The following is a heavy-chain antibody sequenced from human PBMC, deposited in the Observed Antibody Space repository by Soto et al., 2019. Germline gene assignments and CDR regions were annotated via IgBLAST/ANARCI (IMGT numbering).Heavy chain of an antibody. D-gene: IGHD2-15*01. Sequence: SETLSLTCTVSSDSISSYYWSWIRQPPGKGLEWIGYIYYTGSTNYNSSLKSRITLSVATSKNQFSLKLSSVTAADTAVYYCARDVPHCSGGSCYSWFDPWGQGILVTFSS. CDR2: IYYTGST. CDR3: ARDVPHCSGGSCYSWFDP. V-gene: IGHV4-59*01. CDR1: SDSISSYY. J-gene: IGHJ5*02.